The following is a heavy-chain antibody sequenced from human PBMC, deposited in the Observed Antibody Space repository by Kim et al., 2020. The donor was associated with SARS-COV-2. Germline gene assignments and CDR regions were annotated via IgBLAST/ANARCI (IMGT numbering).Heavy chain of an antibody. Sequence: SETLSLTCAVYGGSFSGYYWSWIRQPPGKGLEWIWEINHSRSTNYNPSLKSRVTISVDTSKNQFPLMLSSVTAADTAVYYCARGGTNYYGSGSYSGWGQGTLVTVSS. J-gene: IGHJ4*01. CDR3: ARGGTNYYGSGSYSG. CDR2: INHSRST. CDR1: GGSFSGYY. D-gene: IGHD3-10*01. V-gene: IGHV4-34*01.